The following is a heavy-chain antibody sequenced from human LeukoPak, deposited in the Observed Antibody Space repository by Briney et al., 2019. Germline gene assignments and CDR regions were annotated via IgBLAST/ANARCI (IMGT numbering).Heavy chain of an antibody. V-gene: IGHV1-69*05. D-gene: IGHD3-22*01. J-gene: IGHJ4*02. CDR3: ARWQGNDNDSSGGGLDY. CDR1: GGTFSSYA. Sequence: SVKVSCKASGGTFSSYAISWVRQAPGQGLEWMGGIIPIFSTANYAQKFQGRVTITTDESTSTAYMELSSLRSEDTAVYYCARWQGNDNDSSGGGLDYWGQGTLVTVSS. CDR2: IIPIFSTA.